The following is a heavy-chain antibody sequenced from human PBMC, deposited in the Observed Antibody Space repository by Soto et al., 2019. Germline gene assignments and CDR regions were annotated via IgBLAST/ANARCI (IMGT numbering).Heavy chain of an antibody. Sequence: QVQLVQSGAEVKKPGSSVKVYCKASGGTFSSYAISWVRQAPGQGLEWLGGVIPIFGTANYAQKYQGRVTITADESTSTDYMELNSLRSEDTAVYYCSRGGEGYCSGGSCYHRDAFDIWGQGTMVTVSS. J-gene: IGHJ3*02. CDR2: VIPIFGTA. CDR1: GGTFSSYA. D-gene: IGHD2-15*01. CDR3: SRGGEGYCSGGSCYHRDAFDI. V-gene: IGHV1-69*01.